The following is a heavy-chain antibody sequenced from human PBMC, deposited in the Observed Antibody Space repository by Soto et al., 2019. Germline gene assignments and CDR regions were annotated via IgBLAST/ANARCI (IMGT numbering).Heavy chain of an antibody. CDR1: GGTFNSYD. CDR3: XRLSRPNYYDTSXXXXDN. D-gene: IGHD3-22*01. Sequence: QVQLVQSGAEVKKPGSSMKVSCKASGGTFNSYDINWVRQAPGQGLEWMGGIIPIVATPKYAQKFQGRVTITADESTNTVYMELSSLRSEDTAXXXXXRLSRPNYYDTSXXXXDN. J-gene: IGHJ5*01. CDR2: IIPIVATP. V-gene: IGHV1-69*01.